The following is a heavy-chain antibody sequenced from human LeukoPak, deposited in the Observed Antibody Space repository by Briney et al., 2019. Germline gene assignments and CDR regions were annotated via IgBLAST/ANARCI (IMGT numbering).Heavy chain of an antibody. CDR1: GFTFSGYS. J-gene: IGHJ4*02. V-gene: IGHV3-21*01. CDR3: ARGGSSGWYTIIDF. CDR2: ISSSSSYI. D-gene: IGHD6-19*01. Sequence: PGGSLRLSCAASGFTFSGYSMNWVRQAPGKGLEWVSSISSSSSYIYYADSVKGRFTISRDNAKNSLYLQMNSLRAEDTAVYYCARGGSSGWYTIIDFWGQGTLVTVSS.